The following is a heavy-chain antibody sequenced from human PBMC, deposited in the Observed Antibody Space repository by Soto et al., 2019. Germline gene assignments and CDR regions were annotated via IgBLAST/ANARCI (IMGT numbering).Heavy chain of an antibody. V-gene: IGHV3-30*18. J-gene: IGHJ4*02. CDR2: ISSDGSDK. CDR1: GFTFSSYG. CDR3: AKDPRYYDSGGYYDY. Sequence: GGSLRLSCAASGFTFSSYGMHWVRQAPGKGLEWVAVISSDGSDKYFPDSVKGRFTISRDNSKKTSYLYMNSLRADDTAVYYCAKDPRYYDSGGYYDYWGQGALVTVSS. D-gene: IGHD3-22*01.